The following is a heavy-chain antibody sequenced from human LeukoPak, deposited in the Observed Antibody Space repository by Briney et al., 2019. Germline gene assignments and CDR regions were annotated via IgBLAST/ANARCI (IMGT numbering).Heavy chain of an antibody. CDR1: GFTFSSYA. D-gene: IGHD2-2*01. Sequence: GGSLRLSCAASGFTFSSYAMHWVRQAPGKGLEYVSSISSNGGSTYYADSVKGRFTISRDNSKNTLYLQMGSLRVEDMAVYYCARLYCSSTSCLLDYWGQGTLVTVSS. CDR3: ARLYCSSTSCLLDY. V-gene: IGHV3-64*02. J-gene: IGHJ4*02. CDR2: ISSNGGST.